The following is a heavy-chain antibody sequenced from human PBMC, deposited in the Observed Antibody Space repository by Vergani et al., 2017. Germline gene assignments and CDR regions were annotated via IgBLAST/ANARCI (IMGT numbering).Heavy chain of an antibody. CDR2: ISSSSSYI. CDR3: ARAEGNWNYDWFDP. D-gene: IGHD1-7*01. J-gene: IGHJ5*02. V-gene: IGHV3-21*01. CDR1: GFTFSSYS. Sequence: VQLVESGGGLVKPWGSLRLSCAASGFTFSSYSMNWVRQAPGKGLEWVSSISSSSSYIYYADSVKGRFTISRDNAKNSLYLQMNSLRAEDTAVYYCARAEGNWNYDWFDPWGQGTLVTVSS.